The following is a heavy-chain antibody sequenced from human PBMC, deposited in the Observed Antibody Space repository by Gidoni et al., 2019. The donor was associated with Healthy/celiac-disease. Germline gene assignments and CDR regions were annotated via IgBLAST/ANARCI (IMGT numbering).Heavy chain of an antibody. CDR2: IYYSGST. V-gene: IGHV4-59*01. CDR3: ARSPPYGGNSLYFDY. Sequence: QVQLQESGPGLVKPSETLSLTCTVAGGSISSYYWSWIRQPPGKGLEWIVYIYYSGSTNYNPSLKRRVTISVDTSKNQFSLKLSSVTAADTAVYYCARSPPYGGNSLYFDYWGQGTLVTVSS. J-gene: IGHJ4*02. D-gene: IGHD4-17*01. CDR1: GGSISSYY.